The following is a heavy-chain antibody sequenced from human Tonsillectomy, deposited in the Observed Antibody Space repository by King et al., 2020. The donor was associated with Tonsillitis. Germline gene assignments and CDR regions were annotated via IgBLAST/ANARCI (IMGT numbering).Heavy chain of an antibody. CDR1: GFTFSNAW. Sequence: VQLVESGGGLVKPGGSLRLSCAASGFTFSNAWMSWVRQAPGKGLEWVGRIKSKTDGGTTDYAAPVKGRFTISRDDSKNTLYLQMNSLKTEDTAGYYFTTRGGGELSYDAFDIWGQGTMVTVSS. V-gene: IGHV3-15*01. CDR2: IKSKTDGGTT. CDR3: TTRGGGELSYDAFDI. D-gene: IGHD3-16*02. J-gene: IGHJ3*02.